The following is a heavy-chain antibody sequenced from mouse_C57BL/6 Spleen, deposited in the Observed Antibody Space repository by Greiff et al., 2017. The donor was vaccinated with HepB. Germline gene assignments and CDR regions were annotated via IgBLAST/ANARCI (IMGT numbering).Heavy chain of an antibody. V-gene: IGHV1-42*01. CDR3: ARRGGSSHWYFDV. J-gene: IGHJ1*03. CDR2: INPSTGGT. Sequence: EVQLQQSGPELVKPGASVKISCKASGYSFTGYYMNWVKQSPEKSLEWIGEINPSTGGTTYNQKFKAKATLTVDKSSSTAYMQLKSLTSEDSAVYYCARRGGSSHWYFDVWGTGTTVTVSS. D-gene: IGHD1-1*01. CDR1: GYSFTGYY.